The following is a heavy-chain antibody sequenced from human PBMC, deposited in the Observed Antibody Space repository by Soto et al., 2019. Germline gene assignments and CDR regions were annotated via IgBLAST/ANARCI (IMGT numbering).Heavy chain of an antibody. V-gene: IGHV3-7*01. J-gene: IGHJ4*02. CDR2: IKQDGSEK. CDR3: SSSDHSRIFDY. D-gene: IGHD6-13*01. CDR1: GFTFSSYW. Sequence: EVQLVESGGGLVQPGGSLRLSCAASGFTFSSYWMSWVRQAPGKGLEWVANIKQDGSEKYYVDSVKGRFTISRDNAKNSLYLQMNSLRAEYTALYFCSSSDHSRIFDYWGQGTLVPVSS.